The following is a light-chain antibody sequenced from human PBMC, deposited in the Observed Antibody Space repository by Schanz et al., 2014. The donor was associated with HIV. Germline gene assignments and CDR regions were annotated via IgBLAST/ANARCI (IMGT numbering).Light chain of an antibody. CDR2: GAS. CDR1: QSVSSN. V-gene: IGKV3-15*01. J-gene: IGKJ2*01. Sequence: EIVVTQSPGTLSLSPGERATLSCRASQSVSSNLAWYQQKPGQAPRLLIYGASTRATGIPARFSGSGSGTEFTLTISSLQSEDFAVYYCQQYNNWPPMYTFGQGTKLEIK. CDR3: QQYNNWPPMYT.